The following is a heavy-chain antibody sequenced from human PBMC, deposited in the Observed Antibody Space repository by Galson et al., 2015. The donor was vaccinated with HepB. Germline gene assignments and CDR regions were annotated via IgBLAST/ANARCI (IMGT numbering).Heavy chain of an antibody. CDR2: ISSSSSTI. Sequence: SLRLSCAASGFTFSSYWMSWVRQAPGKGLEWVSYISSSSSTIYYADSVKGRFTISRDNAKNSLYLQMNSLRDEDTAVYYCARVGYGVADHFDYWGQGTLVTVSS. V-gene: IGHV3-48*02. J-gene: IGHJ4*02. D-gene: IGHD6-19*01. CDR1: GFTFSSYW. CDR3: ARVGYGVADHFDY.